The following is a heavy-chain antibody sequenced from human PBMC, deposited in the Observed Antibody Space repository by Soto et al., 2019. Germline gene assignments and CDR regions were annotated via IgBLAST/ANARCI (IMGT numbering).Heavy chain of an antibody. D-gene: IGHD2-2*01. CDR3: ARDPEIVVVPGDSFNWFDP. Sequence: QVQLVESGGGLVKPGGSLRLSCAASGFTFSDSYMSWIRQAPGKGLEWLSYISGGGGTIYYADSVKGRFTISRDNAKNSLYLQMNSLRAEDTAVYSCARDPEIVVVPGDSFNWFDPWGQGTLVTVSS. J-gene: IGHJ5*02. V-gene: IGHV3-11*01. CDR2: ISGGGGTI. CDR1: GFTFSDSY.